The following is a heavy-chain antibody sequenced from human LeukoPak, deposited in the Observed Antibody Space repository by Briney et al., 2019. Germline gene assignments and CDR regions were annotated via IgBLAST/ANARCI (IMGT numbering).Heavy chain of an antibody. V-gene: IGHV1-69*06. Sequence: SVKVSCKASGYTFTSYAISWVRQAPGQGLEWMGGIIPIFGTTNYAQKFQGRVTITADKSTSTAYMELSSLRSEDTAVYYCARDCSGGSCYGDAFDIWGQGTMVTISS. J-gene: IGHJ3*02. D-gene: IGHD2-15*01. CDR3: ARDCSGGSCYGDAFDI. CDR1: GYTFTSYA. CDR2: IIPIFGTT.